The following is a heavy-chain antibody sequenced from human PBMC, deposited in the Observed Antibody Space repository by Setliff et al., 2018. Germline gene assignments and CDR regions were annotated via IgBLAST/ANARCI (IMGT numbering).Heavy chain of an antibody. Sequence: GGSLRLSCVASGFTFRSYWMHWVRHAPGKGLEWVSSISSTSYTIYYADSVKGRFTISRDNAKNSLYLQMNSLSAEDTAVYYCARDWDQRGYYFDYWGQGTLVTVSS. J-gene: IGHJ4*02. V-gene: IGHV3-48*01. D-gene: IGHD1-26*01. CDR2: ISSTSYTI. CDR3: ARDWDQRGYYFDY. CDR1: GFTFRSYW.